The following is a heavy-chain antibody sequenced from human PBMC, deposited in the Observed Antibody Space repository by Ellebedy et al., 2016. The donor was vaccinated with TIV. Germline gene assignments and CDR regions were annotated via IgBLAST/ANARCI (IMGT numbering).Heavy chain of an antibody. CDR1: GFTFDDFA. J-gene: IGHJ4*02. CDR2: ISWNSGYI. CDR3: VKEGCTGGNCYFDS. D-gene: IGHD2-8*02. V-gene: IGHV3-9*01. Sequence: SLKISCVASGFTFDDFAMHWVRQSPGKGLEWVSSISWNSGYIAYGDSVKGRFTISRDNAENSLFLQMNSLRAEDTALYYCVKEGCTGGNCYFDSWGQGTLVTVSS.